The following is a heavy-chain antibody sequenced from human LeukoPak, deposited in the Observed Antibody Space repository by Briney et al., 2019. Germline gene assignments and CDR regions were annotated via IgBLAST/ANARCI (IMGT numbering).Heavy chain of an antibody. Sequence: ASVTVSCTPSGYTFTSYYMHWVRQAPGQGLEWMGVINPSGGDTSYAQKFQGRVTTTRDTSTSTDYMEVVSLRSEDTAVYYCARGCRVVPGVHNVGMTSYYNGLDVCGQGTTVTVSS. CDR1: GYTFTSYY. CDR3: ARGCRVVPGVHNVGMTSYYNGLDV. J-gene: IGHJ6*02. V-gene: IGHV1-46*01. D-gene: IGHD2-2*01. CDR2: INPSGGDT.